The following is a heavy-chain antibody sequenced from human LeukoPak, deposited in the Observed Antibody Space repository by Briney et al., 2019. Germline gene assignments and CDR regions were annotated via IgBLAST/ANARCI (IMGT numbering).Heavy chain of an antibody. CDR1: GGSISSSSYY. CDR2: IYYSGST. Sequence: SETLSLTCTVSGGSISSSSYYWGWIRQPPGKGLEWIGSIYYSGSTYYNPSLKSRVTISVDTSKNQSSLKLSSVTAADTAVYYCARRVYGGPGRNYYYYMNVWGKGTTVTVSS. J-gene: IGHJ6*03. D-gene: IGHD4-23*01. V-gene: IGHV4-39*01. CDR3: ARRVYGGPGRNYYYYMNV.